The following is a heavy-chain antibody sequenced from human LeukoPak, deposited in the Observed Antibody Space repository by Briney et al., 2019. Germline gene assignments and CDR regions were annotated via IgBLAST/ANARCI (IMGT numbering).Heavy chain of an antibody. CDR3: ARDDFDYDFWSGFVDY. CDR1: GGSISSYS. J-gene: IGHJ4*02. Sequence: SETLSLTCTVSGGSISSYSWSWIRQPPGKGLEWIGYIYSSGRTNHNPSLKSRVTISVSTSRNQFSLKLSSVTAADTAVYYCARDDFDYDFWSGFVDYWGQGTLVTVSS. V-gene: IGHV4-4*08. D-gene: IGHD3-3*01. CDR2: IYSSGRT.